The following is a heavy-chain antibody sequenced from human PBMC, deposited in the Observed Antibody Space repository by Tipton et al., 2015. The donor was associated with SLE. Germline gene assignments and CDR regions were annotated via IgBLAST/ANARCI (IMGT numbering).Heavy chain of an antibody. D-gene: IGHD3-10*01. Sequence: TLSLTCTVSGGSFTTDQWTWIRKPPEKGLEWRGYVNTSGYTRYNPSLKSRVSMSVDTSKKQFSLKLTSVTAADTAIYYCASVDSGVWGQGTLVTVSS. V-gene: IGHV4-4*08. J-gene: IGHJ4*02. CDR3: ASVDSGV. CDR1: GGSFTTDQ. CDR2: VNTSGYT.